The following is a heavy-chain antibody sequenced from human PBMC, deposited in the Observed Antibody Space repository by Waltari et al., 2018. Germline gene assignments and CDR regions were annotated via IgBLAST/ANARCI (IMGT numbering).Heavy chain of an antibody. V-gene: IGHV3-23*01. Sequence: EVQLLESGGGLVQPGGSLRLSCAASGFTFSSYAMSWVRQAPGKGLEWVSTISGSGGRTFYADSVKGRFTISRDNSKNTLYLQMNSLRAEDTAVYYCAKATQDYGDSRCDYWGQGTLVTVSS. CDR3: AKATQDYGDSRCDY. J-gene: IGHJ4*02. CDR2: ISGSGGRT. D-gene: IGHD4-17*01. CDR1: GFTFSSYA.